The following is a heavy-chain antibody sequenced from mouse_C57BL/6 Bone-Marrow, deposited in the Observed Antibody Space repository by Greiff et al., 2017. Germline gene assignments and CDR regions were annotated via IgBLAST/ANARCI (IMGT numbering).Heavy chain of an antibody. J-gene: IGHJ3*01. CDR1: GYTFTSYW. CDR3: ARKGMGNYGFAY. D-gene: IGHD2-1*01. Sequence: QVQLQQPGAELVRPGTSVKLSCKASGYTFTSYWMHWVKQRPGQGLEWIGVIDPSDSYTNYNQKFKGKATLTVDTSSSTAYMQLSSLTSEDSAVYYCARKGMGNYGFAYWGQGTLVTDSA. CDR2: IDPSDSYT. V-gene: IGHV1-59*01.